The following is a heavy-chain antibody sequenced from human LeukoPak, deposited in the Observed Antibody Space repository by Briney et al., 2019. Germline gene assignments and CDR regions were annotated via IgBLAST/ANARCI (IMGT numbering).Heavy chain of an antibody. V-gene: IGHV3-11*04. D-gene: IGHD3-22*01. CDR2: ISSSGSTI. J-gene: IGHJ4*02. CDR3: ASLSITMIVVSRPFDY. Sequence: PGGSLRLSCAASGFTFSDYYMSWLRQAPGKGLEWVSYISSSGSTIYYADSVKGRFTISRDNAKNSLYLQMNSLRAEDTAVYYCASLSITMIVVSRPFDYWGQGTLVTVSS. CDR1: GFTFSDYY.